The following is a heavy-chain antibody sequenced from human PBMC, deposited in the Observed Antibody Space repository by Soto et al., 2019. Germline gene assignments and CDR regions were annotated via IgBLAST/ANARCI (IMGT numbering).Heavy chain of an antibody. CDR3: ARESEDLTSNFDY. Sequence: GGSLRLSCAASGFIFTRYSMNWIRQAPGKGLEWVSSISSTTNYIYYGDSMKGRFTISRDNAKNSLYLEMNSLRAEDTAVYYCARESEDLTSNFDYWGQGTLVTVSS. CDR2: ISSTTNYI. CDR1: GFIFTRYS. V-gene: IGHV3-21*06. J-gene: IGHJ4*02.